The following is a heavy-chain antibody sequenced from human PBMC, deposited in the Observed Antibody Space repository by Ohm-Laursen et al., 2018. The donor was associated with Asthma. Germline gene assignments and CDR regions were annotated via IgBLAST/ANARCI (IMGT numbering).Heavy chain of an antibody. J-gene: IGHJ4*02. D-gene: IGHD5-12*01. Sequence: SLRLSCAAFGFTFSSYAMHWVRQAPGKGLEWVAVISYDGSNKYYADSVKGRFTISRDNSKNTLYLQMNSLRPEDTAVYYCARAFHSGYDFDYGGQGTLVTVSS. CDR3: ARAFHSGYDFDY. V-gene: IGHV3-30-3*01. CDR2: ISYDGSNK. CDR1: GFTFSSYA.